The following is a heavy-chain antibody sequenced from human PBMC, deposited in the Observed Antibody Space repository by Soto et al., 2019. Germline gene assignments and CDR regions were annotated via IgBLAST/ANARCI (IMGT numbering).Heavy chain of an antibody. CDR3: ASSDYGDYFWYFDL. CDR1: GGSISSGDYY. D-gene: IGHD4-17*01. V-gene: IGHV4-30-4*01. Sequence: PSETLSLTCTVSGGSISSGDYYWSWIRQPPGKGLEWIGYIYYSGSTYYNPSLKSRVTISVDTSKNQFSLKLSSVTAADTAVYYCASSDYGDYFWYFDLWGRGTLVTVSS. J-gene: IGHJ2*01. CDR2: IYYSGST.